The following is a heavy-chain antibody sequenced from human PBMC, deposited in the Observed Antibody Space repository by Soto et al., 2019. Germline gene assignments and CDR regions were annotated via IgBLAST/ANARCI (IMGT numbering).Heavy chain of an antibody. D-gene: IGHD5-12*01. V-gene: IGHV3-23*01. CDR1: GFTFSSYA. CDR2: ISGSGGST. CDR3: ANLQGYGVYYYYGMDV. J-gene: IGHJ6*02. Sequence: GGSLRLSCVASGFTFSSYAMSWVRQAPGKGLEWVSAISGSGGSTYYADSVKGRFTISRDNSKNTLYLQMNSLRAEDTAVYYCANLQGYGVYYYYGMDVWGQGTTVTVSS.